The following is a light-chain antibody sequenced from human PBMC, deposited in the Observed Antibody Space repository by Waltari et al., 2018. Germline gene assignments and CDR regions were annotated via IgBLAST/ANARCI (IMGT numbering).Light chain of an antibody. CDR2: DAS. CDR1: QSVRSY. CDR3: QQRHDWPLN. V-gene: IGKV3-11*01. Sequence: ILLTQSPVTLSVSPGERATLSCKASQSVRSYLAWYQQKPGQAPRLLSYDASNRASGIPARFSGSGSGTDFTLTISNVEPEDFAVYYCQQRHDWPLNFGGGTKLEIK. J-gene: IGKJ4*01.